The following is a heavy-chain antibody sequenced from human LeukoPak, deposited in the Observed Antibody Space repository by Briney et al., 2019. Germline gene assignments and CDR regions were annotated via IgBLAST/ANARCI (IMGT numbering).Heavy chain of an antibody. J-gene: IGHJ6*02. Sequence: PGGSLRLSCAGSGFSFSNAWMSWVRQSPGEGLEGVGRLISKTGGGTTDYAAPVKGRFTISRDDSKNTLYLQLNSLKTEDTAVYFCTTHLVNYYYYGMDVWGQGTTVTVS. CDR3: TTHLVNYYYYGMDV. CDR2: LISKTGGGTT. V-gene: IGHV3-15*01. CDR1: GFSFSNAW.